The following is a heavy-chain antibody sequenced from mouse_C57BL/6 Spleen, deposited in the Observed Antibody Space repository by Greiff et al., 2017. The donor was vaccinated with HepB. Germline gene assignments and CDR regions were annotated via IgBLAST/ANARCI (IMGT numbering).Heavy chain of an antibody. CDR2: IDPSDSYT. CDR1: GYTFTSYW. CDR3: ARRTGV. V-gene: IGHV1-50*01. Sequence: VQLQQSGAELVKPGASVKLSCKASGYTFTSYWMQWVKQRPGQGLEWIGEIDPSDSYTNYNQKFKGKATLTVDTSSSTAYMQLSSLTSEDSAVYYCARRTGVWGTGTTVTVSS. J-gene: IGHJ1*03.